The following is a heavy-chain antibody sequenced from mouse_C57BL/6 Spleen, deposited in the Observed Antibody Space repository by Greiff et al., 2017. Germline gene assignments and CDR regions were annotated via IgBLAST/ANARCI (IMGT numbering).Heavy chain of an antibody. V-gene: IGHV1-82*01. CDR2: IYPGDGYT. D-gene: IGHD3-2*02. J-gene: IGHJ2*01. CDR1: GYAFSSSW. CDR3: ARSSSGYYFDY. Sequence: QVQLQQSGPELVKPGASVKISCKASGYAFSSSWMNWVKQRPGKGLEWIGRIYPGDGYTNYNGRFKGKATLTEDKSSSTAYMQLSSLTSEDSAVYFCARSSSGYYFDYWGQGTTLTVSS.